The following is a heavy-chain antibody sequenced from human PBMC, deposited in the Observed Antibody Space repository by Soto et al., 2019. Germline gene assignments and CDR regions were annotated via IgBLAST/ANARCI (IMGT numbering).Heavy chain of an antibody. V-gene: IGHV3-74*03. CDR2: INTDGSST. CDR1: GFSFNSHW. J-gene: IGHJ6*02. CDR3: ARDRYNFGPYVIDV. D-gene: IGHD5-18*01. Sequence: HPGGSLRLSCAASGFSFNSHWMHWFRQAPGKGLVWLSRINTDGSSTMYADSVKARFTISRDNAKNTLFLQMNSLRAEDTAVYFCARDRYNFGPYVIDVWGQGTTVTVSS.